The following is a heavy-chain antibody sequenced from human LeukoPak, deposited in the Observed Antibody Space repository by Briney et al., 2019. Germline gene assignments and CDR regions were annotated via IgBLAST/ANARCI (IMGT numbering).Heavy chain of an antibody. J-gene: IGHJ4*02. Sequence: GGSLRLSWAASGFTFSSYSMNWVRQAPGKGLEWVSGINWNGGSTGYADSVEGRFTISRDNAKNSQYLQMNSLRVEDTALYYCARAQTYGDSRLLLDYWGQGTLVTVSS. D-gene: IGHD2-21*02. CDR2: INWNGGST. CDR3: ARAQTYGDSRLLLDY. CDR1: GFTFSSYS. V-gene: IGHV3-20*04.